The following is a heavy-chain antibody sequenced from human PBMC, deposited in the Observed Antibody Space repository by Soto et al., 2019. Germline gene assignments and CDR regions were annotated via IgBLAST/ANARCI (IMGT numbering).Heavy chain of an antibody. Sequence: EVQLVESGGGLVQPGGSLRLSCAASGLTFSSYWMHWVRQAPRKGLVWVSRIKSDGSSTSYADSVKGRFTISRDNAKNTLYLQMNSLRAEDTAVYYCALSHTVTTDYWGQGTLVTVSS. CDR3: ALSHTVTTDY. V-gene: IGHV3-74*01. CDR2: IKSDGSST. D-gene: IGHD4-17*01. CDR1: GLTFSSYW. J-gene: IGHJ4*02.